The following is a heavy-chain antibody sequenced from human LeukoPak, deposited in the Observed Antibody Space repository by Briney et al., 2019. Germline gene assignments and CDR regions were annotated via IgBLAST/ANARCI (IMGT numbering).Heavy chain of an antibody. Sequence: GGSLRLSCAAPRFPFSSYAMHWVRQAPGKGLEWVAVISYDGIDNYYADSVKGRFTISRDNSKNTLYLQMTSLRAEDTAVYYCARDRNYFDYWGQGTLVTVSS. J-gene: IGHJ4*02. CDR2: ISYDGIDN. D-gene: IGHD1-14*01. V-gene: IGHV3-30*04. CDR3: ARDRNYFDY. CDR1: RFPFSSYA.